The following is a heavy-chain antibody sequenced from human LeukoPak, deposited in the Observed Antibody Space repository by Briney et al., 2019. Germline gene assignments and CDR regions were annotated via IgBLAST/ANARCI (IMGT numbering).Heavy chain of an antibody. CDR2: ISNNGGYT. D-gene: IGHD2-15*01. V-gene: IGHV3-23*01. J-gene: IGHJ4*02. CDR3: AKQLGYCSDGSCYFPY. Sequence: GGSLRLSCAASGFTFSSSAMSWVRQAPGKGLEWVSAISNNGGYTYYADSVKGRFTISRANSKSTLCLQMNSLRAEDTAVYYCAKQLGYCSDGSCYFPYWGQGTLVTVSS. CDR1: GFTFSSSA.